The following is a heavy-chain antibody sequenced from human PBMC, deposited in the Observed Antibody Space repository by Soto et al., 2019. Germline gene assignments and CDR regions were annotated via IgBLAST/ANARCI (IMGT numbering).Heavy chain of an antibody. CDR3: AKHPPRGYYYYGMDV. CDR1: GFTFSSYC. Sequence: GGSLRLSGAAYGFTFSSYCMHWVRQAPGKRLEWVAVISYDGSNKYYADSVKGRFTISRDNSKNTLYLQMNSLRAEDTAVYYCAKHPPRGYYYYGMDVWGQGTTVTVS. J-gene: IGHJ6*02. V-gene: IGHV3-30*18. CDR2: ISYDGSNK. D-gene: IGHD3-10*01.